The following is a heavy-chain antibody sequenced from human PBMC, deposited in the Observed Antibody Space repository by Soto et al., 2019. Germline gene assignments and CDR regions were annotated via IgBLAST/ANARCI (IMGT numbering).Heavy chain of an antibody. CDR3: ARDLGTINMDV. J-gene: IGHJ6*03. V-gene: IGHV3-21*01. CDR1: GFTFSSYS. D-gene: IGHD5-12*01. CDR2: ISSSSSYI. Sequence: EVQLVESGGGLVKPGGSLRLSCAASGFTFSSYSMNWVRQAPGKGLEWVSSISSSSSYIYYADSVKGRVTISRDNAKNSLYLQMNSLRAEDTAVYYCARDLGTINMDVWGKGTTVTVSS.